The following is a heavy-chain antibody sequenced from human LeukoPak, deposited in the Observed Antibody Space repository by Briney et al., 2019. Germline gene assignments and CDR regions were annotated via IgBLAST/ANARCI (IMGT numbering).Heavy chain of an antibody. D-gene: IGHD4-11*01. CDR1: GGSISSYY. V-gene: IGHV4-59*01. CDR3: ASMGNYRGYYCQYMDV. CDR2: IYNSGST. Sequence: PSETLSLTCTVSGGSISSYYWSWIRQPPGKGLEWIEYIYNSGSTNYNPSLKSRVIISVDTSKNQFSLKLSSVTAADTAVYYCASMGNYRGYYCQYMDVWGKGTKVTVSS. J-gene: IGHJ6*03.